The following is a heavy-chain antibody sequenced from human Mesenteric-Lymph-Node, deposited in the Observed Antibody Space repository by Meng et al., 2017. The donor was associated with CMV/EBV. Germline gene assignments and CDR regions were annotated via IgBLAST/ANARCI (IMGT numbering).Heavy chain of an antibody. V-gene: IGHV1-69*10. D-gene: IGHD3-10*01. J-gene: IGHJ6*02. Sequence: SVKVSCKASGYTFTSYGISWVRQAPGQGLEWMGGIIPILDLTHYAQMFQGRVTITADKSTSTAYMDLTSLRSDDTAMYYCARSSSEILIYYYYGMDVWGQGTTVTVSS. CDR3: ARSSSEILIYYYYGMDV. CDR2: IIPILDLT. CDR1: GYTFTSYG.